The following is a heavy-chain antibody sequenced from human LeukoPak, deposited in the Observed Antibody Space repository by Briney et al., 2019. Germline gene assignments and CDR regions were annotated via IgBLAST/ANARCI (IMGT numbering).Heavy chain of an antibody. CDR1: GFTFSNYW. CDR3: AREGAYGGTTRGYDAFDI. J-gene: IGHJ3*02. CDR2: IRQDGNEK. Sequence: GGTLRLSCAASGFTFSNYWMSWVRQAPGKGLEWVANIRQDGNEKYYVDSVRGRFTISRDNAKNSLYLQMNSLRAEEMAVYYCAREGAYGGTTRGYDAFDIWGQGTVVTVSS. D-gene: IGHD2/OR15-2a*01. V-gene: IGHV3-7*01.